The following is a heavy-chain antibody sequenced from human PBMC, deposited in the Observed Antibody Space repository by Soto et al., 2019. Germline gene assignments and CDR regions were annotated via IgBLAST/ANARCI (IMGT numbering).Heavy chain of an antibody. Sequence: EVQLVESGGGLVQPGGSLRLSCAASGFTFSSYWMHWVRQAPGKGLVWVSSINSDGSSTSYADSVKGRFTISRDNTKNTLYLQMSSRRAEDTAVYYCARDGAERKLGYWGQGTLVTVSS. V-gene: IGHV3-74*01. CDR2: INSDGSST. J-gene: IGHJ4*02. CDR1: GFTFSSYW. CDR3: ARDGAERKLGY. D-gene: IGHD1-1*01.